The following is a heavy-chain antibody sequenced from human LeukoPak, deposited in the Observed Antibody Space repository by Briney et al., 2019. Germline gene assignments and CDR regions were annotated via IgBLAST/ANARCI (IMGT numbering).Heavy chain of an antibody. CDR2: ISSTSDYI. D-gene: IGHD2-2*01. V-gene: IGHV3-21*01. J-gene: IGHJ4*02. Sequence: GGSLRLSCAASGFTFSSYSMNWVRQAPGKGLEWVSIISSTSDYIYYADSVKGRFTISRDNAKNSLYLQINSLRAEDTAVYYCASLHDIVVVPPATIDYWGQGTLVTVSS. CDR3: ASLHDIVVVPPATIDY. CDR1: GFTFSSYS.